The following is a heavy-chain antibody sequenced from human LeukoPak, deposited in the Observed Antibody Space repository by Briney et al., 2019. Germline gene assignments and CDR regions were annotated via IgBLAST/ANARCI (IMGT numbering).Heavy chain of an antibody. D-gene: IGHD6-13*01. CDR1: GFTFSSYS. CDR2: ISSSSGYI. J-gene: IGHJ5*02. V-gene: IGHV3-21*01. Sequence: GGSLRLSCAASGFTFSSYSMNWVRQAPGKGLEWVSSISSSSGYIYYADSVKGRFTISRDNAKNSLYLQMNSLRAEDTAVYYCAGSYRAAAAPNWFDPWGQGTLVTVSS. CDR3: AGSYRAAAAPNWFDP.